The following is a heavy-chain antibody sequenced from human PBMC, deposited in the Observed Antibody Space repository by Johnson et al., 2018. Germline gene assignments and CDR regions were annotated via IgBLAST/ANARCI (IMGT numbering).Heavy chain of an antibody. Sequence: QVQLVQSGGGVAQPGGSLRLSCAASGFLFGNYGMHRVRQAPGKGLEWVAAIYYDGSKKVYEDSVKGRFTISRDNSENVVYLQMNRLRDEETAVYYCVRNNGYERFDSWGQGTLVTVSS. CDR1: GFLFGNYG. CDR2: IYYDGSKK. CDR3: VRNNGYERFDS. J-gene: IGHJ4*02. D-gene: IGHD5-12*01. V-gene: IGHV3-33*01.